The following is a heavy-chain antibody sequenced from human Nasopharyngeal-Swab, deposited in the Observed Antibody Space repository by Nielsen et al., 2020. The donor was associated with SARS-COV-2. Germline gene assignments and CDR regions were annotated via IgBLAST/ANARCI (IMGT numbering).Heavy chain of an antibody. V-gene: IGHV5-51*01. CDR1: GYRFTSYW. CDR2: IYVADSDT. CDR3: ARHEVHYYDSSGYSYYFDY. Sequence: GESLKISCKGSGYRFTSYWIGWVRQMPGKGLEWMGIIYVADSDTRYSPSFQGQVTISADKSISTAYLQWSSLKASDTAMYYCARHEVHYYDSSGYSYYFDYWGQGTLVTVSS. D-gene: IGHD3-22*01. J-gene: IGHJ4*02.